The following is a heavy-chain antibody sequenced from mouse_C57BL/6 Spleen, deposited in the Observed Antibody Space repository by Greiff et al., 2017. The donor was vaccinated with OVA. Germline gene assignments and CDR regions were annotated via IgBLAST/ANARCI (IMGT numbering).Heavy chain of an antibody. CDR2: INSDGSST. D-gene: IGHD2-5*01. Sequence: EVKVVESEGGLVQPGSSMKLSCTASGFTFSDYYMAWVRQVPEKGLEWVANINSDGSSTYYLDSLKSRFIISRDNAKNNLYLQLISLKSEDTSTDYCARVYNSYVYWYFDVWGTGTTVTVSS. CDR1: GFTFSDYY. J-gene: IGHJ1*03. CDR3: ARVYNSYVYWYFDV. V-gene: IGHV5-16*01.